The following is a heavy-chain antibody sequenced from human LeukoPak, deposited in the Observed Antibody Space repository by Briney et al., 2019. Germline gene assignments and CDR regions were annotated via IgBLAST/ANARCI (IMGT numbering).Heavy chain of an antibody. CDR2: ISGSAHKI. CDR1: GITFSNYA. D-gene: IGHD5-18*01. J-gene: IGHJ4*02. V-gene: IGHV3-23*01. Sequence: GGSLRLSCVASGITFSNYAVSWVRQAPERGLDWVSVISGSAHKIRYADSVKGRFTISRDNSENIVYLQMNNLRVEDTAVYYCAGRPTGYSSGYIHWGQGTLVTVSS. CDR3: AGRPTGYSSGYIH.